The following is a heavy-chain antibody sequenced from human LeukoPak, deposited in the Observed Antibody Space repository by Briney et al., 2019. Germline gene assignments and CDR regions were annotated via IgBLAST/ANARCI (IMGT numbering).Heavy chain of an antibody. Sequence: SETLSLTCTVSGGSISSDYWSWIRQPPGKGLEWIGYIYYSGITNYNPSLKSRVTISVDTSKNQFSLRLNSVTAADTAVYYCARGVAGYGPYDYWGQGTLVTVSS. CDR1: GGSISSDY. J-gene: IGHJ4*02. CDR3: ARGVAGYGPYDY. V-gene: IGHV4-59*01. CDR2: IYYSGIT. D-gene: IGHD5-12*01.